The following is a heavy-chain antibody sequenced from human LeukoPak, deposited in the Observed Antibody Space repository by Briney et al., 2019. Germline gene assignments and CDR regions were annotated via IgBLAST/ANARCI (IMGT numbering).Heavy chain of an antibody. CDR2: INSGSTYT. CDR1: GYTFSSYA. Sequence: PGGSLRLSCAGTGYTFSSYAMHWVRQAPGKGLEWVSSINSGSTYTYYTESVKGRFTVSRDNAKNSLFLQMNSLRAEDTAIYYCARSLTTLTYEGYWGQGTLVTVSS. V-gene: IGHV3-21*01. J-gene: IGHJ4*02. CDR3: ARSLTTLTYEGY. D-gene: IGHD1-1*01.